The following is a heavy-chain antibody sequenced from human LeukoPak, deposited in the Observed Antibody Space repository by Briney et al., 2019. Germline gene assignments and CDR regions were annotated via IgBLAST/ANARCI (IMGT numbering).Heavy chain of an antibody. CDR3: AGDSLFYFDY. CDR1: GFTFSFYS. Sequence: GGSLRLSCAASGFTFSFYSMNGVRQAPGKGLEWVSSISSSSSYIYYADSVKGRFTISRDNAKNSLYLQMNSLRAEDTAVYYCAGDSLFYFDYWGQGTLVTVSS. V-gene: IGHV3-21*01. D-gene: IGHD3-3*01. CDR2: ISSSSSYI. J-gene: IGHJ4*02.